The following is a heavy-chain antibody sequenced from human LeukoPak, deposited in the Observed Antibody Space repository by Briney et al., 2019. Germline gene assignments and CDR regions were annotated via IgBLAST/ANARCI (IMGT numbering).Heavy chain of an antibody. V-gene: IGHV3-30*18. J-gene: IGHJ4*02. CDR1: GFAFSIYG. Sequence: GRSLRLSCAASGFAFSIYGMHWVRQAPGKGLEWVAVISYDGSDKYYADSVKGRFTISRDNSKNTLNLQMNSLRAEDTAVYYCAKELYGRSWFEDWGQGALVTVSS. CDR3: AKELYGRSWFED. CDR2: ISYDGSDK. D-gene: IGHD6-13*01.